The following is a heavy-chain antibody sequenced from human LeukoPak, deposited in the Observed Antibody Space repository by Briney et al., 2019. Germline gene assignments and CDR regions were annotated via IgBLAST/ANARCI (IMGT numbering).Heavy chain of an antibody. CDR2: IYYSGST. V-gene: IGHV4-30-4*08. CDR3: ARALGDYDFWSGTPTYDAFDI. D-gene: IGHD3-3*01. J-gene: IGHJ3*02. CDR1: GGSISSGDYY. Sequence: SQTLSLTCTVSGGSISSGDYYWSWIRQPPGKGLEWIGYIYYSGSTYYNPSLQSRVTISVATSTNQFSLKLSSVTAADTAVYYCARALGDYDFWSGTPTYDAFDIWGQGTMVTVPS.